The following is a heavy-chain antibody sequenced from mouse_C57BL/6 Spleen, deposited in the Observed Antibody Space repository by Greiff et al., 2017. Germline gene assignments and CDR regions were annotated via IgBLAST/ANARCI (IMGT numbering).Heavy chain of an antibody. Sequence: QVQLKESGPGLVAPSQSLSITCTVSGFSLTSYGVHWVRQPPGKGLEWLVVIWSDGSTTYNSARKSRLSISKYTSKSQVFLKMNRLQPDDTAMYYGARHGDYYGSLDYWGQGTTLTVSS. CDR1: GFSLTSYG. V-gene: IGHV2-6-1*01. CDR3: ARHGDYYGSLDY. CDR2: IWSDGST. J-gene: IGHJ2*01. D-gene: IGHD1-1*01.